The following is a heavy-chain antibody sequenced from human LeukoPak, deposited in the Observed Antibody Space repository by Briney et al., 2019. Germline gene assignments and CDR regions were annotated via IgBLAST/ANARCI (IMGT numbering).Heavy chain of an antibody. D-gene: IGHD1-1*01. Sequence: AASVKVPCKASGGTFSSYTIAWVRQAPGQGLEWLGGIIPLFGSANYAQKFQGRVTITADESTSTAYMELSSLRSEDTAVYYCATPPTGTTTTGEFYFDSWGQGTLVTVSA. CDR1: GGTFSSYT. CDR2: IIPLFGSA. J-gene: IGHJ4*02. CDR3: ATPPTGTTTTGEFYFDS. V-gene: IGHV1-69*13.